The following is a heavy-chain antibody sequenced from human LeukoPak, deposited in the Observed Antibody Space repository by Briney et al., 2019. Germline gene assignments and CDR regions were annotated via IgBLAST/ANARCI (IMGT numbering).Heavy chain of an antibody. Sequence: GGSLRLSCAASGFTVSSNYINWVRQAPGKGLEWVSSISSSSSYIYYADSVRGRFTISRDNAKNSLYLQMNSLRAEDTAVYYCARGSAAAASLLHYWGQGTLVTVSS. CDR3: ARGSAAAASLLHY. J-gene: IGHJ4*02. CDR1: GFTVSSNY. CDR2: ISSSSSYI. V-gene: IGHV3-21*01. D-gene: IGHD6-13*01.